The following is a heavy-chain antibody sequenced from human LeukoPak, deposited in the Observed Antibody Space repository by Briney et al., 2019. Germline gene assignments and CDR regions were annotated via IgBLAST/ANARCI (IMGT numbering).Heavy chain of an antibody. CDR3: ARSPGSYYYYYGMDV. Sequence: SETLSLTCAVSGGSISSSNWRSWVRQPPGKGLEWIGEIYHSGSTNYNPSLKSRVTISVDKSKNQFSLKLSSVTAADTAVYYCARSPGSYYYYYGMDVWGQGTTVTVSS. CDR2: IYHSGST. V-gene: IGHV4-4*02. J-gene: IGHJ6*02. CDR1: GGSISSSNW. D-gene: IGHD3-10*01.